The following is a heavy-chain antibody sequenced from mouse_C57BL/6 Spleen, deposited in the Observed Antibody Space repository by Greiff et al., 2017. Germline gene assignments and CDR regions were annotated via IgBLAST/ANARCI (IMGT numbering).Heavy chain of an antibody. CDR2: INPGSGGT. CDR1: GYAFTNYL. D-gene: IGHD1-1*01. V-gene: IGHV1-54*01. CDR3: ARYDYGSSYDAMDY. Sequence: VQLQESGAELVRPGTSVKVSCKASGYAFTNYLIEWVKQRPGQGLEWIGVINPGSGGTNYNEKFKGKATLTADKSSSTAYMQRSSLTSEDSAVYFCARYDYGSSYDAMDYWGQGTSVTVSS. J-gene: IGHJ4*01.